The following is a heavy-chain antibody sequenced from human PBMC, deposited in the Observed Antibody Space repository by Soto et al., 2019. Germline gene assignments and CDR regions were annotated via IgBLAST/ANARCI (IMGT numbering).Heavy chain of an antibody. J-gene: IGHJ6*02. CDR2: ISGSSGYI. CDR1: GFTFGDYA. Sequence: PGGSLRLSCAASGFTFGDYAMGWVRQAPGKGLEWVSTISGSSGYIYYADFVKGRFTISRDNSRNTLYLEMNSLRADDTAEYYCAEGESTSTEPYYGMDVWGQGTTVTVSS. CDR3: AEGESTSTEPYYGMDV. D-gene: IGHD2-2*01. V-gene: IGHV3-23*01.